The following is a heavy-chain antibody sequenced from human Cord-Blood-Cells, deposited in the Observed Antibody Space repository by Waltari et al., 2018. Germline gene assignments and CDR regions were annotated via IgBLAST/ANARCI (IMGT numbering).Heavy chain of an antibody. CDR2: IYYSGST. CDR1: GGSISSPY. J-gene: IGHJ4*02. CDR3: ARDASYDILTGYYDY. Sequence: QVQLQESGPGLVKPSETLSLPCTVSGGSISSPYWSCIRQPPGKGLEWIGYIYYSGSTNYNPSLKSRVTISVDTSKNQFSLKLSSVTAADTAVYYCARDASYDILTGYYDYWGQGTLVTVSS. D-gene: IGHD3-9*01. V-gene: IGHV4-59*11.